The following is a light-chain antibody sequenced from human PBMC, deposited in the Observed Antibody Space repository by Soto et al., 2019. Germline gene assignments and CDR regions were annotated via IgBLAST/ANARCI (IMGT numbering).Light chain of an antibody. V-gene: IGKV1-9*01. CDR1: QDLDNY. J-gene: IGKJ5*01. CDR2: GAY. CDR3: HQYGNSPPVT. Sequence: DIQLSQSPSLLSASVGDRVTITCRASQDLDNYLAWYRQTPGEAPKLLIYGAYTLQSGVPRRFSGAGSGTEFSLTISSLQPEDFAIYYCHQYGNSPPVTFGQGTRLEIK.